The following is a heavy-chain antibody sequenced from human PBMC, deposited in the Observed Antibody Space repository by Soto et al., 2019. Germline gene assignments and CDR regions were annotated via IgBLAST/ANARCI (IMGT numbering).Heavy chain of an antibody. CDR3: ARTPEWQKIAAAGTRWFDP. D-gene: IGHD6-13*01. CDR2: ISAYNGNT. J-gene: IGHJ5*02. V-gene: IGHV1-18*01. Sequence: QVQLVQSGAEVKKPGASVKVSCKASGYTFTSYGISWVRQAPGQGLEWMGWISAYNGNTNYAQKLQGRVIMTTDTSTSTAYMELRSLRSDDTAVYYCARTPEWQKIAAAGTRWFDPWGQGTLVTVSS. CDR1: GYTFTSYG.